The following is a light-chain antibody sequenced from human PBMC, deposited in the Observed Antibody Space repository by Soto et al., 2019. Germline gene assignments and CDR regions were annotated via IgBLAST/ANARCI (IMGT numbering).Light chain of an antibody. CDR2: DAS. V-gene: IGKV3-11*01. J-gene: IGKJ4*01. CDR3: QQRCNWPPVT. CDR1: QSVRGC. Sequence: EIVLTQSPATLSLSPGERATLSCRASQSVRGCLAWYQQKPGQAPRLLIYDASNRATGIPARFSGSGSGTDFTLTISSLEPEDFAVYYCQQRCNWPPVTFGGGTKVEIK.